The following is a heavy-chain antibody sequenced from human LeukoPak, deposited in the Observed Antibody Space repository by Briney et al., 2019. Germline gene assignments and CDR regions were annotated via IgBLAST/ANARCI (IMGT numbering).Heavy chain of an antibody. CDR1: GFTVSSNY. V-gene: IGHV3-66*02. CDR2: IYSGGST. CDR3: ARPYCSSTSCYFDY. J-gene: IGHJ4*02. Sequence: PVGSLRLSCAASGFTVSSNYMSWVRQAPGKGLEWVSVIYSGGSTYYADSVKGRFTISRDNSKNTLYLQMNSLRAEDTAVYYRARPYCSSTSCYFDYWGQGTLVTVSS. D-gene: IGHD2-2*01.